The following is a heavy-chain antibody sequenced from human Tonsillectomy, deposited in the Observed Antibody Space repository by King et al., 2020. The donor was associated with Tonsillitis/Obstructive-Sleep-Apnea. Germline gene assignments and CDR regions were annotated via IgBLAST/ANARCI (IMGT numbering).Heavy chain of an antibody. J-gene: IGHJ6*02. V-gene: IGHV3-43*01. CDR2: ISWDGGST. Sequence: VQLVESGGVVVQPGGSLRLSCAASGFTFDDYTMHWVRQAPGKGLEWVSLISWDGGSTCYADSVKGRFTISRDNSKNSLYLQMNSLRTEDTALYYCAKANWGSSGDYYGMDVWGQGTTVTVSS. CDR1: GFTFDDYT. CDR3: AKANWGSSGDYYGMDV. D-gene: IGHD7-27*01.